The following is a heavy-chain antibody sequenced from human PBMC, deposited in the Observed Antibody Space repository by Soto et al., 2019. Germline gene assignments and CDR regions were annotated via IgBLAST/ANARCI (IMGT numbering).Heavy chain of an antibody. CDR3: ARGSPIVDAGAFDI. Sequence: QVQLQQWGAGLLKPSETLSLTCAVYGGSFSGYYWSWIRQPPGKGLEWIGEINHSGSTNYNPSLTSRVTISVDTSKNQFSLKLSSVTAADTAVYYCARGSPIVDAGAFDIWGQGTMVTVSS. D-gene: IGHD1-26*01. J-gene: IGHJ3*02. CDR1: GGSFSGYY. CDR2: INHSGST. V-gene: IGHV4-34*01.